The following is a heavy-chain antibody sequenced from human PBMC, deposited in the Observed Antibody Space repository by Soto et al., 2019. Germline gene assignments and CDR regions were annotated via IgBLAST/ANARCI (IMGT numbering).Heavy chain of an antibody. CDR3: ARVVTGITLRYYYGMDV. CDR2: INHSGST. D-gene: IGHD1-20*01. V-gene: IGHV4-34*01. CDR1: GGSFSGYY. Sequence: SETLSLTCAVYGGSFSGYYWSWIRQPPGKGLEWIGEINHSGSTNYNPSLKSRVTISVDTSKNQFSLKLSSVTAADTAVYHCARVVTGITLRYYYGMDVWGQGTTVTVSS. J-gene: IGHJ6*02.